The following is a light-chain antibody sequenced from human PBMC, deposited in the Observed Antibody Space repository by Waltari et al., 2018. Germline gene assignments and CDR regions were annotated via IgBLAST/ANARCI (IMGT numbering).Light chain of an antibody. CDR1: RSNVGNHY. V-gene: IGLV1-47*01. CDR2: RNK. J-gene: IGLJ3*02. Sequence: QSVLTQPPSASGTPGQRVTISCSGRRSNVGNHYVSWYQQLPGTAPKLLTYRNKQRPSGVPDRFAGSKSGTSASLAISGLRSEDEADYYCAAWDDSLSGRVFGGGTKVTVL. CDR3: AAWDDSLSGRV.